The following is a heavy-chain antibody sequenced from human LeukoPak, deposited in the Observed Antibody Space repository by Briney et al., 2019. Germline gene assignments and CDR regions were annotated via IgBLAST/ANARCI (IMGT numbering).Heavy chain of an antibody. Sequence: SETLSLTCTVPGGSISSSRYYWGWIRQPPGKGLEWIGSIYYSGSTYYNPSLKSRVTISVDTSKNQFSLKLSSVTAADTAVYYCAAYVLRYFDWLFPIDYWGQGTLVTVSS. V-gene: IGHV4-39*01. D-gene: IGHD3-9*01. CDR3: AAYVLRYFDWLFPIDY. CDR1: GGSISSSRYY. CDR2: IYYSGST. J-gene: IGHJ4*02.